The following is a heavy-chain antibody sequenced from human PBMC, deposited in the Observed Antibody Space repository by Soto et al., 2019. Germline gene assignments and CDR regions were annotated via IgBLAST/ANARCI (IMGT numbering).Heavy chain of an antibody. J-gene: IGHJ4*02. V-gene: IGHV4-59*01. CDR3: ARSYTAYHYIEY. D-gene: IGHD3-16*01. CDR1: GGSISSYY. Sequence: SETLSLTCTVSGGSISSYYWSWIRQPPGKGLEWIGYIYSSGSTNYNPSLKSRVTISVGTSKNQFSLKLSSVTAADTAVYYCARSYTAYHYIEYWGQGTLVTVSS. CDR2: IYSSGST.